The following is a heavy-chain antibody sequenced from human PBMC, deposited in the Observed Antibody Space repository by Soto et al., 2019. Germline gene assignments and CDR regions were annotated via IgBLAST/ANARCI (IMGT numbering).Heavy chain of an antibody. CDR1: GYTFTSYG. D-gene: IGHD3-10*01. CDR3: AVFANPVPTYLDH. V-gene: IGHV1-18*01. Sequence: QAQLVQSGAEVKKPGASVKVSCKASGYTFTSYGISWVRLVTVQGIEWRGWIRAYNGNTNYAQKLHGRDTRSTATSTSTAYMELWSLRSDDTDVYYCAVFANPVPTYLDHWVHGGLVTVS. CDR2: IRAYNGNT. J-gene: IGHJ4*01.